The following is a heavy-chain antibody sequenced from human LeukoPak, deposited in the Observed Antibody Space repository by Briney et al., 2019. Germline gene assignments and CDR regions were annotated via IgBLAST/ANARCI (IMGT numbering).Heavy chain of an antibody. V-gene: IGHV4-39*07. Sequence: SETLSLTCTVSVGSISSSSYYWGWIRQPPGKGLEWIGSIYYSGSTYYNPSLKSRVTISVDTSKNQFSLKLSSVTAADTAVYYCARYISSGWYSRPFDYWGQGTLVTVSS. J-gene: IGHJ4*02. CDR2: IYYSGST. CDR1: VGSISSSSYY. CDR3: ARYISSGWYSRPFDY. D-gene: IGHD6-19*01.